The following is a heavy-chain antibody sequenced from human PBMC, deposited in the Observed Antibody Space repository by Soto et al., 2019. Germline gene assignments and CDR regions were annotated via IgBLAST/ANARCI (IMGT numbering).Heavy chain of an antibody. CDR1: GYTFTSYD. CDR2: MNPNSGNT. CDR3: ARLATVTTSAPDDAFDI. V-gene: IGHV1-8*01. D-gene: IGHD4-17*01. J-gene: IGHJ3*02. Sequence: QVQLVQSGAEVKKPGASVKVSCKASGYTFTSYDINWVRQATGQGLEWMGWMNPNSGNTGFGQKFQGRVTLTREPSISTAYMELSSLRSEDTAVYYCARLATVTTSAPDDAFDIWGQGTMVTVSS.